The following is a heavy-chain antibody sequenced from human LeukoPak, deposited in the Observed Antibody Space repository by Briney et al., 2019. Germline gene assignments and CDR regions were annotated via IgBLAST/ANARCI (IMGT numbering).Heavy chain of an antibody. CDR2: IKQDGSEK. CDR3: ARDSLLHYIAAVDYYFDY. Sequence: GGSLRLSCAASGFTFSSYWMSWVRQAPGKGLEWVANIKQDGSEKYYVDSVKGRFTISRDNAKNSLYLQMNSLRAEDTAVYYCARDSLLHYIAAVDYYFDYWGQGTLVTVSS. J-gene: IGHJ4*02. D-gene: IGHD6-13*01. CDR1: GFTFSSYW. V-gene: IGHV3-7*01.